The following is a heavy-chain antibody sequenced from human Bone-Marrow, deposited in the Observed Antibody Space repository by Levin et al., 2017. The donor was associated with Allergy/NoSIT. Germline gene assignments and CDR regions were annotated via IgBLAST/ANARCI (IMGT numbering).Heavy chain of an antibody. J-gene: IGHJ4*02. V-gene: IGHV3-7*01. D-gene: IGHD4-23*01. CDR1: GFTVSNHW. CDR3: VRGPSYGGRPDHFLS. CDR2: IKYDGSEI. Sequence: HAGGSLRLSCAASGFTVSNHWMIWVRQAPRKGLECVANIKYDGSEIQYVDSVKGRFTISRDNAENSLYLQMNNLRVEDTAIYYCVRGPSYGGRPDHFLSWGQGTLVTVSS.